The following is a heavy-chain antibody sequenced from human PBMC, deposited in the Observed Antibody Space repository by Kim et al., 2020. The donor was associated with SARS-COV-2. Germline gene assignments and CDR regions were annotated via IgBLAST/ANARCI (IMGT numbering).Heavy chain of an antibody. CDR1: GFTFSDYA. CDR2: ISASGSGT. D-gene: IGHD3-3*01. J-gene: IGHJ4*02. Sequence: GGSLGLSCSASGFTFSDYAMNWVRQAPGKGLEWVSGISASGSGTHYSDSVRGRFTISRDISKNTLFLQMNSLRAEDTAVYYCAKISYYDFWSGYDPHGYFDYWGQGTLVTVSS. CDR3: AKISYYDFWSGYDPHGYFDY. V-gene: IGHV3-23*01.